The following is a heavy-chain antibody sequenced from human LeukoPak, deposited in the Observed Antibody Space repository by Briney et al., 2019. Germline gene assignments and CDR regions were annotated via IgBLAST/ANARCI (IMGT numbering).Heavy chain of an antibody. CDR3: ASLSSSWFMGAFDI. D-gene: IGHD6-13*01. Sequence: PSETLSLTCTVSGGSISSYYWSWIRQPAGKGLEWIGRIYTSGSTNYNPSLKSRVTMSVDTSKNQFSLKLSSVTAADTAVYYCASLSSSWFMGAFDIWGQGTMVTVSS. V-gene: IGHV4-4*07. CDR2: IYTSGST. J-gene: IGHJ3*02. CDR1: GGSISSYY.